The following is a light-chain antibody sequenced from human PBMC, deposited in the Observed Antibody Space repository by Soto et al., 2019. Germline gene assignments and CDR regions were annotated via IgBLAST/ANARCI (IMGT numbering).Light chain of an antibody. Sequence: DIQITQSPSTLSASVGDRVTITCRASQSISSWLAWYQPKPAKAPKLLIYDASSLETGVPSRFSGSGSGTEFTLTISSLQPDDFANYDCQQYNSYSPWTFGQGTKVDIK. J-gene: IGKJ1*01. V-gene: IGKV1-5*01. CDR3: QQYNSYSPWT. CDR2: DAS. CDR1: QSISSW.